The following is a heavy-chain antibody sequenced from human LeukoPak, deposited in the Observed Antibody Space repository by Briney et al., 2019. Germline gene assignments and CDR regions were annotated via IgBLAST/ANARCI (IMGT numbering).Heavy chain of an antibody. J-gene: IGHJ4*02. D-gene: IGHD1-26*01. CDR2: ISSSSSTI. CDR3: ARDRPAGWELFDY. Sequence: PGGSLRLSCAASGFTFSSYSVNWVRQAPGKGLEWVSSISSSSSTIYYADSVKGRFTISRDNAKNSLYLQMNSLRAEDTAVYYCARDRPAGWELFDYWGQVTLVTVSS. CDR1: GFTFSSYS. V-gene: IGHV3-48*04.